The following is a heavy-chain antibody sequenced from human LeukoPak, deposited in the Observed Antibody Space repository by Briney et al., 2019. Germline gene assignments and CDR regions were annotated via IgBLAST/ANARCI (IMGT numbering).Heavy chain of an antibody. CDR2: ISSSGSTI. J-gene: IGHJ4*02. Sequence: GGSLRLSCAASGFTFSSYEMNWVRQAPGKGLEWVSYISSSGSTIYYADSVKGRFTISRDNAKNSLYLQMNSLRAEDTAVYYCARQLDRPAAGTLGYWGQGTLVTVSS. D-gene: IGHD6-13*01. V-gene: IGHV3-48*03. CDR1: GFTFSSYE. CDR3: ARQLDRPAAGTLGY.